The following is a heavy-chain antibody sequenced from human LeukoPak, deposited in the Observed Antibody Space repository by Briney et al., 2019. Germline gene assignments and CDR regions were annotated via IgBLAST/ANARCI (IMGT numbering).Heavy chain of an antibody. J-gene: IGHJ5*02. Sequence: GGSLRLSCAASGFTVSSNYMSWVRQAPGKGLEWVSTIYTGGNRFYADSVKGRFTVSRDSSKNTLYLQMNSLRAEDTAVYYCARGSAVAGSDWFDPWGQGTLVTVSS. CDR3: ARGSAVAGSDWFDP. V-gene: IGHV3-66*01. CDR1: GFTVSSNY. D-gene: IGHD6-19*01. CDR2: IYTGGNR.